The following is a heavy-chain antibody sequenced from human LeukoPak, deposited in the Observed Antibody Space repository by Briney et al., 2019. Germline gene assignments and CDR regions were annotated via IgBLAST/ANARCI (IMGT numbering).Heavy chain of an antibody. Sequence: SQTLSLTCAISGDSVSSNSAAWNWIRQSSSRGLEWLGRTYYRSKWYNDYAVSVKSRITINPDTSKNQFSLQLNSVAPEDTAVYYCARVTSTAPFTYYYYMDVWGKGTTVTVSS. D-gene: IGHD2-2*01. CDR1: GDSVSSNSAA. CDR3: ARVTSTAPFTYYYYMDV. V-gene: IGHV6-1*01. CDR2: TYYRSKWYN. J-gene: IGHJ6*03.